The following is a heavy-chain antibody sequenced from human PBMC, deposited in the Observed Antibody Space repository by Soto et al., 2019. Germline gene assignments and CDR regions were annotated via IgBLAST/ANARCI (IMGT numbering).Heavy chain of an antibody. CDR1: GFNFSSYA. CDR3: AKDQRRGSCSGRREDI. Sequence: GGSLRLSCGGSGFNFSSYAVSWVRQAPGEGVEWVSALSGSGGRTYYAESVKGRFTISRDNTKNTLYMQMNSLRAKDTAVYYCAKDQRRGSCSGRREDIWGKETRVTVAS. D-gene: IGHD1-26*01. J-gene: IGHJ3*02. V-gene: IGHV3-23*01. CDR2: LSGSGGRT.